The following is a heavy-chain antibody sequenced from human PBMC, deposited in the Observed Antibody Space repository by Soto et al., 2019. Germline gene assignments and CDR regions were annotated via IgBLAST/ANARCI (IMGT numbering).Heavy chain of an antibody. D-gene: IGHD3-3*01. CDR1: GFTFSSYS. Sequence: TGGSLRLSCAASGFTFSSYSMSWVRQAPGKGLGWVSAISGSGGSTYYADSVKGRFTISRDNSKNTLYLQMNSLRAEDTAVYYCAKDSPLMDYDFWSGYYKAFDAFDIWGQGTMVTVSS. CDR2: ISGSGGST. J-gene: IGHJ3*02. CDR3: AKDSPLMDYDFWSGYYKAFDAFDI. V-gene: IGHV3-23*01.